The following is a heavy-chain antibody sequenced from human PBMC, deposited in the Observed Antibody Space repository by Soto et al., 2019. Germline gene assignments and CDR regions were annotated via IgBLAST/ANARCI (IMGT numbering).Heavy chain of an antibody. J-gene: IGHJ4*02. CDR3: AKDRNPFKRWLQPFDY. V-gene: IGHV3-30*18. D-gene: IGHD5-12*01. CDR1: GFTFSSYG. Sequence: GGSLRLSCAASGFTFSSYGMHWVRQAPGKGLEWVAVISYDGSNKYYADSVKGRFTISRDNSKNTLYLQMNSLRAEDTAVYYCAKDRNPFKRWLQPFDYWGQGTLVTVSS. CDR2: ISYDGSNK.